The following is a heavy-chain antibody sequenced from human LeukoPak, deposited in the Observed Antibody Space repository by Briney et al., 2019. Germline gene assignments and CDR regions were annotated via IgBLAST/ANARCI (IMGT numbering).Heavy chain of an antibody. J-gene: IGHJ4*02. V-gene: IGHV1-69*13. Sequence: SVKVSCKASGGTFSSYAISWVRQAPGQGLEWMGGIIPIFGTANYAQKFQGRVTITADESTSTAYMELSSLRSEDTAVYYCAGFYYCDSSGYLDYWGQGTLVTVSS. D-gene: IGHD3-22*01. CDR3: AGFYYCDSSGYLDY. CDR1: GGTFSSYA. CDR2: IIPIFGTA.